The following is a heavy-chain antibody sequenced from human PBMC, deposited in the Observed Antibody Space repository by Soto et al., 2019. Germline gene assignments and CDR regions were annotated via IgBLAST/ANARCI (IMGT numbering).Heavy chain of an antibody. J-gene: IGHJ3*02. CDR2: ISDSGTNT. Sequence: PGGSLRLSCAASGFSISNYAMSWVRQAPGKGLEWVSSISDSGTNTFYADSVKGRFAISRDKSKNTVYMQMNNLRAEDTAVYYCARDFNPYDYVWGSYRSDAFDIWGQGTMVTVSS. V-gene: IGHV3-23*01. D-gene: IGHD3-16*02. CDR1: GFSISNYA. CDR3: ARDFNPYDYVWGSYRSDAFDI.